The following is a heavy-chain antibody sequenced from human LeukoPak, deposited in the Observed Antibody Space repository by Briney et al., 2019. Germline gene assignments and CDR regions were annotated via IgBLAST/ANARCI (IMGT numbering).Heavy chain of an antibody. Sequence: GGSLRLSCAASGFTFSSYGMHWVRQAPGKGLEWVAVIWYDGSNKYYADSVKGRFTISRDNSKNTLYLQMNSLRAEDTAVYYCARGAHYYDSSSTGGAFDIWGQGTMVIVSS. CDR3: ARGAHYYDSSSTGGAFDI. CDR2: IWYDGSNK. V-gene: IGHV3-33*01. D-gene: IGHD3-22*01. CDR1: GFTFSSYG. J-gene: IGHJ3*02.